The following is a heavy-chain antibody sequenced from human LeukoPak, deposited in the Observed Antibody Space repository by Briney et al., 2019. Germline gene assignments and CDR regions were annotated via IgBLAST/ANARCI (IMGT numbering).Heavy chain of an antibody. V-gene: IGHV3-66*01. D-gene: IGHD5-18*01. J-gene: IGHJ5*02. CDR3: AKDLDTTVVQKGYDP. Sequence: GGPLRLSCAASGFTVSSSYMTWVRQAPGKGLEWVSVIYSGGNADYADSVKGRFTISRDNSKNTLYLQMNGLRAEDTAVYYCAKDLDTTVVQKGYDPWGQGTLVTVSS. CDR2: IYSGGNA. CDR1: GFTVSSSY.